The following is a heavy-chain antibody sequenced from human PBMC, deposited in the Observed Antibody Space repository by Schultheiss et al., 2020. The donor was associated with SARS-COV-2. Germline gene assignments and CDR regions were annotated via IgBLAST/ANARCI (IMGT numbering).Heavy chain of an antibody. D-gene: IGHD3-10*01. CDR3: ARDFYGSGSYWTA. Sequence: SETLSLTCAVYGGSFSGYYWSWIHQPPGKGLEWIGEINHSGSTNYNPSLKSRVTISVDTSKNQFSLKLSSVTAADTAVYYCARDFYGSGSYWTAWGQGTLVTVSS. V-gene: IGHV4-34*01. CDR1: GGSFSGYY. J-gene: IGHJ4*02. CDR2: INHSGST.